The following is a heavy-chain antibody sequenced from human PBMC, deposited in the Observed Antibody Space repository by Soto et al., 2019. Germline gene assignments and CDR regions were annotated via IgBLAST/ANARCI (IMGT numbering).Heavy chain of an antibody. CDR2: ISAYNGNT. J-gene: IGHJ4*02. CDR3: ARDVAYYYDSSGYYCDY. Sequence: ASVKVSCKASGYTFTSYGISWVRQAPGQGLEWMGWISAYNGNTNYAQKLQGRVTMTADTSTSTAYMELRSLRSDDTAVYYCARDVAYYYDSSGYYCDYWGQGTLVTVLL. V-gene: IGHV1-18*04. D-gene: IGHD3-22*01. CDR1: GYTFTSYG.